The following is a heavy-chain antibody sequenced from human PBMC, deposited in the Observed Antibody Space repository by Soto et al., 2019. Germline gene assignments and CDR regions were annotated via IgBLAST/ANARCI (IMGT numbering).Heavy chain of an antibody. CDR1: GFTFSSYA. J-gene: IGHJ4*02. D-gene: IGHD3-3*01. Sequence: EVQLLESGGGLVQPGGSLRLSCAASGFTFSSYAMSWVRQAPGKGLEWVSAISGSGGSTYYADSVKGRFTISRDNSKNTLYLQMNSLRAEDTAVYYCGKDLYDFWSGYRYWGQGTLVTVSS. CDR2: ISGSGGST. CDR3: GKDLYDFWSGYRY. V-gene: IGHV3-23*01.